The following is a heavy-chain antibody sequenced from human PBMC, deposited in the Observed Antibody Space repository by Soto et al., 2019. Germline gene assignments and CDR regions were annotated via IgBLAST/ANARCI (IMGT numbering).Heavy chain of an antibody. Sequence: QLQLQESGPGLVKPSETLSLTCAVSGGSISSRSYYWGWIRQPPGKGLEWIGRIYYSGSTYYTPSLLSRVAISVDTSKNQLSLKLNSVTAADTAVYYCARRTVNIRTFYSGLKTHCFDYWGQGTLVTVSS. V-gene: IGHV4-39*01. D-gene: IGHD6-19*01. CDR2: IYYSGST. CDR1: GGSISSRSYY. CDR3: ARRTVNIRTFYSGLKTHCFDY. J-gene: IGHJ4*02.